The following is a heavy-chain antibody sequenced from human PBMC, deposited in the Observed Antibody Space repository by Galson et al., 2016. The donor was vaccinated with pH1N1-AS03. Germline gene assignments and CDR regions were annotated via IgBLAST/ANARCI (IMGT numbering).Heavy chain of an antibody. CDR2: ISVSSKTI. Sequence: SLRLSCAASGFTFSSYSMNWVRQAPGKGLEWVSYISVSSKTIYYADSVEGRFTISRDNAKNSLYLQMNSLRAEDTAVYYCARAPHMVTSYDSESDEPGDVFDFWGQGTMVTVSS. J-gene: IGHJ3*01. CDR3: ARAPHMVTSYDSESDEPGDVFDF. V-gene: IGHV3-48*04. D-gene: IGHD3-10*01. CDR1: GFTFSSYS.